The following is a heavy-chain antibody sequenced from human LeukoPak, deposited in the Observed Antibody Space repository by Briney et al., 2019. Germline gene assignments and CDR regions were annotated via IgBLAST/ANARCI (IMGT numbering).Heavy chain of an antibody. CDR2: ISGSGDNT. Sequence: PGGSLRLSCAASGFTFSSYAMSWVRQAPGKGLEWVSGISGSGDNTYYADSVKGRFTISRDNAKNSLYLQMNSLRAEDTAVYFCARVGHGLAVGNDYWGQGTLVTVSS. D-gene: IGHD6-19*01. CDR3: ARVGHGLAVGNDY. V-gene: IGHV3-23*01. J-gene: IGHJ4*02. CDR1: GFTFSSYA.